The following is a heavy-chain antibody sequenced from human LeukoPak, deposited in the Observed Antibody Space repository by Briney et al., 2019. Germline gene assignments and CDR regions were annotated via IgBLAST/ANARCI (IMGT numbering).Heavy chain of an antibody. CDR3: ARESKTEQWLVPRGYFDY. CDR2: IIPIFGTA. J-gene: IGHJ4*02. D-gene: IGHD6-19*01. CDR1: GGTFSSYA. Sequence: GASVKVSCKASGGTFSSYAISWVRQAPGQGLEWMGRIIPIFGTANYAQKFQGRVTITTDESTSTAYMELSSLRSEDTAVYYCARESKTEQWLVPRGYFDYWGQGTLVTVSS. V-gene: IGHV1-69*05.